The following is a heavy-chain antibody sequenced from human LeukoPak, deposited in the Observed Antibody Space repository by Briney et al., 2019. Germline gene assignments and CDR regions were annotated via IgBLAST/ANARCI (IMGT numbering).Heavy chain of an antibody. D-gene: IGHD6-13*01. Sequence: PGGSLRLSCTASGFTFSSDEMNWVRQAPGKGLEWVAYISTTGTTIYYADSVKGRFTISRDNAKNSLYMQMNRLRDDDTAVYYCARDRPGYTSSWYSPFDYWGQGTLVTVSS. V-gene: IGHV3-48*03. CDR1: GFTFSSDE. CDR3: ARDRPGYTSSWYSPFDY. CDR2: ISTTGTTI. J-gene: IGHJ4*02.